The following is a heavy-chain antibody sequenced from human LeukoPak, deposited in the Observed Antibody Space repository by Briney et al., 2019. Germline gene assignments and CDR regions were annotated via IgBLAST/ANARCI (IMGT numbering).Heavy chain of an antibody. J-gene: IGHJ4*02. D-gene: IGHD3-22*01. CDR3: ARGSIVVATFFDY. V-gene: IGHV4-34*01. CDR2: INHSGST. CDR1: GGSFSGYY. Sequence: SETLSLTCAVYGGSFSGYYWSWIRQPPGKGLEWIGAINHSGSTNYNPSLKSRVTISVDTSKNQFSLKLSSVTAADTAVYYCARGSIVVATFFDYWGQGTLVTVSS.